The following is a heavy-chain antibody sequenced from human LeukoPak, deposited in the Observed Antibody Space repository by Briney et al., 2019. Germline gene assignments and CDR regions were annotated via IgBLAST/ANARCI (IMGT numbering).Heavy chain of an antibody. J-gene: IGHJ4*02. V-gene: IGHV3-23*01. CDR2: ISGSGGST. CDR3: AKAPYSGGWRDFDS. D-gene: IGHD6-19*01. Sequence: GGSLRLSCAASGFTFSSYAMSWVRQAPGKGLEWVSAISGSGGSTYYADSVKGRLTISRDNSKYTLYLQMNSLRAEDTAVYYCAKAPYSGGWRDFDSWGQGTLVTVSS. CDR1: GFTFSSYA.